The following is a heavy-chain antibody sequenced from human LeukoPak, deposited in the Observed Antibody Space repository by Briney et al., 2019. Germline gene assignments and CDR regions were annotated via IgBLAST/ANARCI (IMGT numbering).Heavy chain of an antibody. CDR2: IYYSGST. CDR1: GGSISSYY. V-gene: IGHV4-59*01. CDR3: ARGVGATSY. D-gene: IGHD1-26*01. Sequence: SETLSLTCTVSGGSISSYYWSWIRQPPGKGLEWIGYIYYSGSTNYNPSLKSRVTISVDTSKNQFSLKLSSVTAADTAVYYCARGVGATSYWDQGTLVTVSS. J-gene: IGHJ4*02.